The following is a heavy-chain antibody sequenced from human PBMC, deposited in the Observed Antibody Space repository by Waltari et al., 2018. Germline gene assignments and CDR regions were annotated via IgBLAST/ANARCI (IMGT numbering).Heavy chain of an antibody. CDR1: GGSFSGYY. D-gene: IGHD5-18*01. V-gene: IGHV4-34*01. Sequence: QVQLQQWGAGLLKPSETLSLTCAVYGGSFSGYYWSWIRQPPGTGLEWIGEINHSGSTNYNPSLKSRVTISVDTSKNQFSLKLSSVTAADTAVYYCARAGRKRGYSYGYSGAFDIWGQGTMVTVSS. CDR2: INHSGST. J-gene: IGHJ3*02. CDR3: ARAGRKRGYSYGYSGAFDI.